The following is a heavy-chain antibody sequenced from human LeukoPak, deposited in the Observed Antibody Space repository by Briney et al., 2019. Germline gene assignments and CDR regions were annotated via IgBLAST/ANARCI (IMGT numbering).Heavy chain of an antibody. Sequence: GGSLRLSCAASGFTFNTYGMNWVRQAPGKGLEWVAVIWHDGSNTHYADSVKGRFTISRDNSKDTLYLQMNSLRAEDTAVYYCARDATQIQVWFDGYSDHWGQGTLVTVSS. CDR2: IWHDGSNT. J-gene: IGHJ4*02. D-gene: IGHD2-21*01. CDR1: GFTFNTYG. V-gene: IGHV3-33*01. CDR3: ARDATQIQVWFDGYSDH.